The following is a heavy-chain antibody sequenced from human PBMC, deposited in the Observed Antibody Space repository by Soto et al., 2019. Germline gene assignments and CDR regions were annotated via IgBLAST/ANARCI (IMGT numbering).Heavy chain of an antibody. D-gene: IGHD5-18*01. J-gene: IGHJ4*02. CDR3: ARGGRGYSSAPRYYFDY. V-gene: IGHV1-69*01. Sequence: QVQLVQSGSEVKKPGSSVKVSCKASGGSFSSNPISWVRQAPGQGLEWMAGIIPIFATVHYAQKFQGRVTITAVESTSTAYMELTSLSSEDTAVYFCARGGRGYSSAPRYYFDYWGQGTLVTVSS. CDR1: GGSFSSNP. CDR2: IIPIFATV.